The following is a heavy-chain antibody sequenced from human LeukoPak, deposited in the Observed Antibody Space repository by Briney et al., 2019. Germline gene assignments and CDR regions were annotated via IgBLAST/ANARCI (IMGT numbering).Heavy chain of an antibody. V-gene: IGHV3-30-3*01. CDR1: GFTFSSYA. D-gene: IGHD2-15*01. J-gene: IGHJ6*02. CDR2: ISYDGSNK. CDR3: ARDYEVVADYYYYGTDV. Sequence: GGSLRLSCAASGFTFSSYAMHWVRQAPGKGLEWVAVISYDGSNKYYADSVKGRFTISRDNSKNTLYLQMNSLRAEDTAVYYCARDYEVVADYYYYGTDVWGQGTTVTVSS.